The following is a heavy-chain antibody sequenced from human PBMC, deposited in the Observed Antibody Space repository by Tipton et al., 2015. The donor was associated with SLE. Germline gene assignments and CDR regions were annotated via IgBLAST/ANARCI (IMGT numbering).Heavy chain of an antibody. D-gene: IGHD4-17*01. Sequence: QLVQSGAEVKKPGASVKVSCKASGYTLSRHYMHWVRQAPGQGLDWMGIINPSGGNTIYAQSFQGRVTMTRDTSTNTVYMELSSLISDDTAVYYCARGGTVTTDNYHYYMDVWGKGTTVTVSS. J-gene: IGHJ6*03. CDR2: INPSGGNT. CDR1: GYTLSRHY. CDR3: ARGGTVTTDNYHYYMDV. V-gene: IGHV1-46*01.